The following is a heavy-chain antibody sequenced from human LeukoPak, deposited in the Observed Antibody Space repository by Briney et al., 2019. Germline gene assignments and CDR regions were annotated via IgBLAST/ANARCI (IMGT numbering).Heavy chain of an antibody. V-gene: IGHV3-48*03. D-gene: IGHD5-18*01. CDR2: ISSSGSTI. CDR3: ARDRGYSYEIYFDY. CDR1: GFSIRSYE. Sequence: GGSLRLSCAASGFSIRSYEMNWVRQAPGKGLEWVSYISSSGSTIYYADSVKGRFTISRDNAKNSLYLQMNSLRAEDTAVYYCARDRGYSYEIYFDYWGQGTLVTVSS. J-gene: IGHJ4*02.